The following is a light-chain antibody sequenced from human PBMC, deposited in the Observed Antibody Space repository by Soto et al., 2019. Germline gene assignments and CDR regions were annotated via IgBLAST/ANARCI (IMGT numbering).Light chain of an antibody. J-gene: IGKJ4*02. CDR2: GAS. CDR3: QQYGSSPG. CDR1: QSVSSSY. V-gene: IGKV3-20*01. Sequence: EIVLTQSPGTLSLSPGERATLSCRASQSVSSSYLAWYQQKPGQAPRLLIYGASNRATGIPDRFSGSGSGTDFTLTISRLEPEDFAVYYCQQYGSSPGFGGGTKVEIK.